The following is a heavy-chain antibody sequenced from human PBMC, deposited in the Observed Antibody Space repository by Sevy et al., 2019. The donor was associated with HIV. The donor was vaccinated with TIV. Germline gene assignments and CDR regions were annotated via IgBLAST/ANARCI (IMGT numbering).Heavy chain of an antibody. Sequence: GGSLRLSCAASGFTFINHAMHWVRQAPGKGLEWVTVISYDGSNKYYADSVKGRFTISRDTSKSTVYLQMDSLRAEDTAVYYCARDLNSGYANYFDGMDIWGQGTTVTVSS. CDR2: ISYDGSNK. D-gene: IGHD5-12*01. V-gene: IGHV3-30*04. CDR3: ARDLNSGYANYFDGMDI. CDR1: GFTFINHA. J-gene: IGHJ6*01.